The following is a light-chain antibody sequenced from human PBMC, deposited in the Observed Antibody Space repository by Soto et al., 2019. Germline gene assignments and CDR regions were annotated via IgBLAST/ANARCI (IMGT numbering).Light chain of an antibody. Sequence: DIVMTQSPLSLSVTPGEPASISCRSSQSLLHSNGYNYLDWYLQKPGQSPQLLIYFVSNRASGVPERFSGSGSGTDFKLKSSRVEPEDVVVYYCMQALQTRTFGQGTKVEIK. CDR1: QSLLHSNGYNY. CDR3: MQALQTRT. V-gene: IGKV2-28*01. J-gene: IGKJ1*01. CDR2: FVS.